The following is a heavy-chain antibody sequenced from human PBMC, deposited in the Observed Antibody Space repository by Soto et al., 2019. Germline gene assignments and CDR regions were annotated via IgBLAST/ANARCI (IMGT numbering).Heavy chain of an antibody. J-gene: IGHJ4*02. Sequence: PGGSLRLSCAASGFPVSNYHMNWVRQAPGKGLEWVSFIYSAGSADFADSVKGRFTISRDNSKNTLYLQMSSLRAEDTAVYYCARPYYYDSSGYYQPDYWGQGTLVTVSS. CDR1: GFPVSNYH. V-gene: IGHV3-66*04. CDR2: IYSAGSA. CDR3: ARPYYYDSSGYYQPDY. D-gene: IGHD3-22*01.